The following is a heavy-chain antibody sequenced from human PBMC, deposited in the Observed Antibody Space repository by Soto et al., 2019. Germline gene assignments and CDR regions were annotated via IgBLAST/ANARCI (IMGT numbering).Heavy chain of an antibody. CDR2: INAGNGNT. CDR3: ARGVGLYSNYDY. V-gene: IGHV1-3*01. CDR1: GYTFTSYA. J-gene: IGHJ4*02. Sequence: QVQLVQSGAEVKKPGASVKVSCKASGYTFTSYAMHWVRQAPGQRIEWMGRINAGNGNTKYSQKFQGRVTITRDTSTSTAYMELSSLRSEDTAVYYCARGVGLYSNYDYWGQGTLVTVSS. D-gene: IGHD2-2*02.